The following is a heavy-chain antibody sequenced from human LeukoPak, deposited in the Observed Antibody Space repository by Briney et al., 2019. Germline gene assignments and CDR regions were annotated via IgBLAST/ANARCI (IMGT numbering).Heavy chain of an antibody. CDR3: ARGNSGYYYGADY. D-gene: IGHD3-22*01. V-gene: IGHV4-38-2*02. J-gene: IGHJ4*02. Sequence: SETLSLTCTVSGYSISSGYYWGWIRQPPGTGLEWIGRIFTSGSTKYNPSLESRVTISVDTSKNQFSLKLSSVTAADTAVYYCARGNSGYYYGADYWGQGTLVTVSS. CDR1: GYSISSGYY. CDR2: IFTSGST.